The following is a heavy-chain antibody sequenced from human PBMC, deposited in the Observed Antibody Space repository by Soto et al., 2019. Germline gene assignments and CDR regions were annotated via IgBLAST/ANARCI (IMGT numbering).Heavy chain of an antibody. D-gene: IGHD2-15*01. V-gene: IGHV1-46*01. J-gene: IGHJ4*02. CDR2: INPSGGSA. CDR1: GYTFTSYY. Sequence: QVQLVQSGADVRKPGASVKVSCKASGYTFTSYYMHWVRQAPGQGLEWMGIINPSGGSATYAQKCQGRVTMTRDTSTGTVYMELSSLRSEDTAVYYCARARSTPGYDFDYWGQGTLVTVSS. CDR3: ARARSTPGYDFDY.